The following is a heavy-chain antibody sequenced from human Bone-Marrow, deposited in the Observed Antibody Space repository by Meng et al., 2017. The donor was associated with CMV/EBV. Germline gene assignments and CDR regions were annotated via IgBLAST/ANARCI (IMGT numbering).Heavy chain of an antibody. J-gene: IGHJ6*02. CDR1: GFTFSSYG. D-gene: IGHD2-2*01. Sequence: GGSLRLSCAASGFTFSSYGMHWVRQAPGKGLEWVAFIRYDGSNKYYADSVKGRFTISRDNSKNTLYLQMNSLRAEDTAVYYCAKDMHCSSTSCYGMDVWGQGTTVT. CDR2: IRYDGSNK. CDR3: AKDMHCSSTSCYGMDV. V-gene: IGHV3-30*02.